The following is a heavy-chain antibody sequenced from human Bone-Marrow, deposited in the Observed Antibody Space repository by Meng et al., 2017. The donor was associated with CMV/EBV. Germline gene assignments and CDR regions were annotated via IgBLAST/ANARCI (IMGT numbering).Heavy chain of an antibody. D-gene: IGHD4-23*01. CDR3: ARDNSVVISVWDGMDV. Sequence: ASVKVSCKASGYTFTGYYIHWVRQAPGQGLEWMGWINPNSGGTNYAQKFQGRVTMTRDTSISTAYMELSRLRSDDTAVYYCARDNSVVISVWDGMDVWGQGTTVTVSS. V-gene: IGHV1-2*02. CDR1: GYTFTGYY. J-gene: IGHJ6*02. CDR2: INPNSGGT.